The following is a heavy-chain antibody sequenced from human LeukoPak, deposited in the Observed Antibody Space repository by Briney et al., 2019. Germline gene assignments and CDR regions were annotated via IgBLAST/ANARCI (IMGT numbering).Heavy chain of an antibody. Sequence: SGGXXXRYYWRWIRQRAGKGVGWVGLIYTIGSTNYNPSLKIRVTMSVDTSKNQFSLNLSSVTAADTAVYYCASSPWDPEFGWFDPWGQGTLVTVSS. CDR3: ASSPWDPEFGWFDP. D-gene: IGHD1-26*01. J-gene: IGHJ5*02. CDR1: GGXXXRYY. CDR2: IYTIGST. V-gene: IGHV4-4*07.